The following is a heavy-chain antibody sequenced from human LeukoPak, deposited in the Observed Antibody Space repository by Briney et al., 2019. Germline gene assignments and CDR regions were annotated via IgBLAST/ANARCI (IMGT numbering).Heavy chain of an antibody. CDR3: ARLSNDIVVVVAATHGWFDP. CDR1: GFSLSTSGVG. Sequence: SGPTLVKPTQTLTLTCTFSGFSLSTSGVGVGWIRQPPGKALEWLALIYWDDDKRYSPSLKSRLTITKDTSKNQVVLTMTNMDPVDTATYYCARLSNDIVVVVAATHGWFDPWGQGTPVTVSS. V-gene: IGHV2-5*02. J-gene: IGHJ5*02. D-gene: IGHD2-15*01. CDR2: IYWDDDK.